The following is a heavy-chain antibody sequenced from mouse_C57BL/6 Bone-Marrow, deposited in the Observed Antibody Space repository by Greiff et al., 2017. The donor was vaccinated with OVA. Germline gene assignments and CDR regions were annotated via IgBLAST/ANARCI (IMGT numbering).Heavy chain of an antibody. CDR3: ARHGNWDAMDY. D-gene: IGHD2-1*01. V-gene: IGHV5-2*01. CDR2: INSDGGST. CDR1: EYEFPSHD. J-gene: IGHJ4*01. Sequence: EVKRVESGGGLVQPGESLKLSCESNEYEFPSHDMSWVRKTPEKRLEFVAAINSDGGSTYYPDTMEKRFIISRDNTKKTRDLQRSSLRAEDTALYYCARHGNWDAMDYWGQGTSVTVSS.